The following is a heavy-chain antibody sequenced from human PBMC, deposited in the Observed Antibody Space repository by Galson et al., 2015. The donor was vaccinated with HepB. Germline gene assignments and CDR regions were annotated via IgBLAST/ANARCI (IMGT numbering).Heavy chain of an antibody. V-gene: IGHV3-21*01. CDR1: GFTFSSDS. D-gene: IGHD5-18*01. Sequence: SLRLSCAASGFTFSSDSMNWVRQAPGKGLEWVSSISSSSSYIYYADSVKGRFTISRDNAKNSLYLQMNSLRAEDTAVYYCARDHRETWIQLWVPMDVWGQGTTVTVSS. J-gene: IGHJ6*02. CDR2: ISSSSSYI. CDR3: ARDHRETWIQLWVPMDV.